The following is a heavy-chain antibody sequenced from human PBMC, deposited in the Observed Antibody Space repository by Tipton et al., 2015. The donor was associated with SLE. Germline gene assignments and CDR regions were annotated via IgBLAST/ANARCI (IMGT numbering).Heavy chain of an antibody. CDR3: AAGLLWFRDLDY. D-gene: IGHD3-10*01. J-gene: IGHJ4*02. Sequence: SLRLSCAASGFTFSSYAMHWVRQAPGKGLEWVAVISYDGSNKYYADSVKGRFTISRDNSKNTLYLQMNSLRAEDTAVYYCAAGLLWFRDLDYWGQGTLVTVSS. V-gene: IGHV3-30*04. CDR2: ISYDGSNK. CDR1: GFTFSSYA.